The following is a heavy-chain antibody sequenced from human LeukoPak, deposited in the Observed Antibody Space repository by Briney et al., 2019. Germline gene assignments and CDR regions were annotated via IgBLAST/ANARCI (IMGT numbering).Heavy chain of an antibody. D-gene: IGHD2-21*02. CDR1: GYTFTGYY. J-gene: IGHJ6*02. V-gene: IGHV1-2*02. Sequence: ASVKVSCKASGYTFTGYYMHWVRPAPGQGLEWMGWINPNSGGTNYAQKFQGRVTMTRDTSISTAYMELSRLRSDDTAVYYCARDVAVTTSDYYYGMDVWGQGTTVTVSS. CDR3: ARDVAVTTSDYYYGMDV. CDR2: INPNSGGT.